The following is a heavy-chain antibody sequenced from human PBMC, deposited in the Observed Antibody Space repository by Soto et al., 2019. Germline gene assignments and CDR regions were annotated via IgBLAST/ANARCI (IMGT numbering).Heavy chain of an antibody. CDR2: ISRSGSTI. Sequence: QVQLVESGGGVVKPGGSLRLSCSASGFTFSAYYIIWIRQTPGKGLEWVSNISRSGSTIYYEDSVKGRFTISRDNAKNSLYLQMNSLRAEDTAVYYCERVGPPLDYWGQGTLVTVSS. CDR3: ERVGPPLDY. CDR1: GFTFSAYY. J-gene: IGHJ4*02. V-gene: IGHV3-11*01.